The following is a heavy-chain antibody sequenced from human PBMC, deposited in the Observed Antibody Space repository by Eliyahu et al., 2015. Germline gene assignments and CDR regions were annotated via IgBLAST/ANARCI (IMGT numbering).Heavy chain of an antibody. CDR3: ARKAMVRGVVFDY. CDR1: GGXISSXXYY. Sequence: QLQLQESGPGLVKPSETLSLTXTFSGGXISSXXYYWGWIRQPPGKGLEWIGSIYYSGSTYYNPSLKSRVTISVDTSKNQFSLKLSSVTAADTAVYYCARKAMVRGVVFDYWGQGTLVTVSS. D-gene: IGHD3-10*01. CDR2: IYYSGST. V-gene: IGHV4-39*01. J-gene: IGHJ4*02.